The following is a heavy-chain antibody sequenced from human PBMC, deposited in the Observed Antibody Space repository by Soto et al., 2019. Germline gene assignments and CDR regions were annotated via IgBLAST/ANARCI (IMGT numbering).Heavy chain of an antibody. J-gene: IGHJ4*02. D-gene: IGHD3-3*01. CDR2: IYYSGST. Sequence: QVQLQESGPGLVKPSDTLSLTCTVSGGSISSYYWSWIRQPPGKGLEWIGYIYYSGSTNYNPSLKSRVTISVDTSKNQFSLKLSSVTAADTAVYYCAWLYDFWSGAHFDYWGQGPLVTVSS. CDR3: AWLYDFWSGAHFDY. CDR1: GGSISSYY. V-gene: IGHV4-59*07.